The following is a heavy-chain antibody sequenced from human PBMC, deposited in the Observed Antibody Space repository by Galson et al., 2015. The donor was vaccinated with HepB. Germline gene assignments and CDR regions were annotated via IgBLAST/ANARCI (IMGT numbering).Heavy chain of an antibody. CDR2: FNAGNGNT. CDR3: ARVGGSGWSPGGDPFDY. J-gene: IGHJ4*02. CDR1: GYTFTHYV. Sequence: SVKVSCKACGYTFTHYVIHWVRQAPGQRPEWMGWFNAGNGNTKYSQKFQGRITITRDTSASIVYMELSSLRSEDTAVYYCARVGGSGWSPGGDPFDYWGQGTLVTVSS. V-gene: IGHV1-3*01. D-gene: IGHD6-19*01.